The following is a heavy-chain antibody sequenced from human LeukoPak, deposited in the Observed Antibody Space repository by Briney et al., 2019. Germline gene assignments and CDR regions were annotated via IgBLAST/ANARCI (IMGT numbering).Heavy chain of an antibody. Sequence: PGGSLRLSCAASGFTVSSNYMSWVRQAPGKGLEWVSVIYSGGSTYYADSVKGRFTISRDNSNNMVYLQMNSLRADDTGVYYCAKDAQRGFDYSNSLEYWGQGALVTVSS. CDR2: IYSGGST. CDR1: GFTVSSNY. CDR3: AKDAQRGFDYSNSLEY. D-gene: IGHD4-11*01. J-gene: IGHJ4*02. V-gene: IGHV3-53*01.